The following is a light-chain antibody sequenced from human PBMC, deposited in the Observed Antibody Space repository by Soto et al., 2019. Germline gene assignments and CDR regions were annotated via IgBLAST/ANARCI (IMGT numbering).Light chain of an antibody. Sequence: AIRMTQSPSSLSASTGDRVTITCRASQGISSYLACYQQKPGKAPKLLIYAASTLQSGVPSRFSGSGSGTDFTLTISCLQSEDFATYYCQQYYSYPRSTFGPGTKVDIK. V-gene: IGKV1-8*01. J-gene: IGKJ3*01. CDR3: QQYYSYPRST. CDR2: AAS. CDR1: QGISSY.